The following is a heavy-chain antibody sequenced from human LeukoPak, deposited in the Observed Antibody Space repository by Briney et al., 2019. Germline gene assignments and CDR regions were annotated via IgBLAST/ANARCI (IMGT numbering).Heavy chain of an antibody. CDR2: IYYSGST. Sequence: SETLSLTCTVSGASISSSSFYWGWIRQPPGKGLEWIGSIYYSGSTYYNPSLKSRVTISVDTSKNQFSLKLRSVTAADTAVYYCARVSGILLLPAPTGWYFDLWGRGTLVTVSS. J-gene: IGHJ2*01. V-gene: IGHV4-39*01. D-gene: IGHD2-2*01. CDR3: ARVSGILLLPAPTGWYFDL. CDR1: GASISSSSFY.